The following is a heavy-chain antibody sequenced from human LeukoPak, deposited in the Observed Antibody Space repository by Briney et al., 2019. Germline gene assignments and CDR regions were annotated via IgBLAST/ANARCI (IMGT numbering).Heavy chain of an antibody. CDR2: IRHDEANS. CDR3: AKEYTPSSPLGELDS. Sequence: GGSLRLSCAVSGFNLNSYAMHWVRQAPGKGLEWVAVIRHDEANSFYADSVQGRFTIPRDTSKKLLYLQMNSLRVEDTAVYYCAKEYTPSSPLGELDSWGQGTLVTVSS. CDR1: GFNLNSYA. J-gene: IGHJ4*02. D-gene: IGHD6-6*01. V-gene: IGHV3-30*02.